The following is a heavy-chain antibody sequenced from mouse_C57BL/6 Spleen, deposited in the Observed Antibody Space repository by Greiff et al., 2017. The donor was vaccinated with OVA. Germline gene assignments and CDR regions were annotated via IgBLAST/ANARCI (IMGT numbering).Heavy chain of an antibody. CDR2: IDPENGDT. CDR3: SNYDAMDY. Sequence: VQLQQSGAELVRPGASVKLSCTASGFNITDDYMHWVKQRPEQGLEWIGWIDPENGDTEYASKFQGKATITADTSSNTAYLQLSSLTSEDTAVYYCSNYDAMDYWGQGTSVTVSS. J-gene: IGHJ4*01. V-gene: IGHV14-4*01. CDR1: GFNITDDY.